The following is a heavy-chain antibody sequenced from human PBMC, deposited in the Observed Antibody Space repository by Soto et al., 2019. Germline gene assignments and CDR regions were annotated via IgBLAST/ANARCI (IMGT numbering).Heavy chain of an antibody. CDR1: GFTFSSYG. J-gene: IGHJ6*02. CDR2: ISYDGSNK. D-gene: IGHD6-6*01. V-gene: IGHV3-30*18. CDR3: AKERYSSSSSRVAGMDV. Sequence: QVQLVESGGGVVQPGRSLRPSCAASGFTFSSYGMHWVRQAPGKGLEWVAVISYDGSNKYYADSVKGRFTISRDNSKNTLYLQMNSLRAEDTAVYYCAKERYSSSSSRVAGMDVWGQGTTVTVSS.